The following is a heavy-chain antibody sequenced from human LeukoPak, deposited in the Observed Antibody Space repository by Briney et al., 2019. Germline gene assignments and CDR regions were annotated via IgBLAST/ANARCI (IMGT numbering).Heavy chain of an antibody. CDR1: GFTFNNYA. CDR2: ISGSGGST. CDR3: AKDGIGGIYYDSSGYFDN. V-gene: IGHV3-23*01. Sequence: GGPLRLSCAASGFTFNNYAMSWARRAPGKGLEWVSDISGSGGSTYYADPLKGRFTISRDNSKNTLYLQMNSLRAEDTALYYCAKDGIGGIYYDSSGYFDNWGQGTLVTVSS. J-gene: IGHJ4*02. D-gene: IGHD3-22*01.